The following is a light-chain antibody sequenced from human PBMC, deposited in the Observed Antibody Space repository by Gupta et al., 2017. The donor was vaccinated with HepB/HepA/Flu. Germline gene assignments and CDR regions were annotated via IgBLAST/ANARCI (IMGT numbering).Light chain of an antibody. CDR1: QGISSA. CDR2: YAS. CDR3: QQFQNYVT. Sequence: AIQLTQFPSSLSASVGDRVTITCRASQGISSALAWYQQKPGKPPKLLIYYASTLGSEVPSRFSGSGSGTDFTLTISGLQPEDFANYYCQQFQNYVTFGGGTKVEIK. J-gene: IGKJ4*01. V-gene: IGKV1D-13*01.